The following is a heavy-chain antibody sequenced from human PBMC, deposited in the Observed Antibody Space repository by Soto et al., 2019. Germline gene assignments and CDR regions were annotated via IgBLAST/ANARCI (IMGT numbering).Heavy chain of an antibody. CDR2: IYPGDSDT. Sequence: HGESLKISCKGSGYSFTSYWIGWVRQMPGKGLGWMGIIYPGDSDTRYSPSFQGQVTISADKSISTAYLQWSSLKASDTAMYYCARHACSSTSCYPYYYYYYGMDVWGQGTTVTVSS. J-gene: IGHJ6*02. V-gene: IGHV5-51*01. D-gene: IGHD2-2*01. CDR3: ARHACSSTSCYPYYYYYYGMDV. CDR1: GYSFTSYW.